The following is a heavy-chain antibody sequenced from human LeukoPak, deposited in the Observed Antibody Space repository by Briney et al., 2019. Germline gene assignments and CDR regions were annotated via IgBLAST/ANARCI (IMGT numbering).Heavy chain of an antibody. CDR3: ARGGGGGYCSGGSCYSPHGMDV. CDR1: GGTFSSYA. D-gene: IGHD2-15*01. CDR2: IIPIFGTA. Sequence: SVKVSCKASGGTFSSYAISWVRQAPGQGLEWMGGIIPIFGTANYAQRFQGRVTITADESTSTAYMELSSLRPEDRAVYYCARGGGGGYCSGGSCYSPHGMDVWGKGTTVTVSS. V-gene: IGHV1-69*13. J-gene: IGHJ6*04.